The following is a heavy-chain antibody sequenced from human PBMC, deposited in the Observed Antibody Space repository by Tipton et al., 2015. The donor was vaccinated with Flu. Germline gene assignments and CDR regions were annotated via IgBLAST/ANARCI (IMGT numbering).Heavy chain of an antibody. D-gene: IGHD3-10*01. J-gene: IGHJ6*02. CDR1: GDSISSGTHY. CDR3: ARDDGDYGSESYHYYYGMDV. CDR2: IYTSGST. V-gene: IGHV4-61*02. Sequence: TLSLTCTVSGDSISSGTHYWSWIRQPAGKGLEWIGRIYTSGSTNYNPSLKTRVTISVNTSKNQFSLKLSSVTAADTAVYYCARDDGDYGSESYHYYYGMDVWGQRTTVNVSS.